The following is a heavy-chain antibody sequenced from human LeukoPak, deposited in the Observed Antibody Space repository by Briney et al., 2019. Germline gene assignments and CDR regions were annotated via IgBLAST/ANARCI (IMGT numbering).Heavy chain of an antibody. CDR3: ANLLTSPFNQWLVLSDPSSDY. CDR1: GFTFSSYA. V-gene: IGHV3-23*01. Sequence: PGGSLRLSCAASGFTFSSYAMSWVRQAPGKGLEWVSAISGSGGSTYYADSVKGRFTISRDNSKNTLYLQMNSLRAEDTAVYYCANLLTSPFNQWLVLSDPSSDYWGQGTLVTVSS. D-gene: IGHD6-19*01. J-gene: IGHJ4*02. CDR2: ISGSGGST.